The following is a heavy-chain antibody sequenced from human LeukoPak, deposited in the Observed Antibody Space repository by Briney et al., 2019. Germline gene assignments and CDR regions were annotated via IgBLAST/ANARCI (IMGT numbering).Heavy chain of an antibody. CDR2: MSGSGGST. CDR1: GFTFSSYA. J-gene: IGHJ4*02. V-gene: IGHV3-23*01. Sequence: AGSLRLSCAASGFTFSSYAMSWVCQAPGTGLEWVSGMSGSGGSTHYADAVKDRYTRSRDKSKCTLYLQMNSLRADVTAVYYCAKAYDTGGNSPFDNWGQGALGTVSS. D-gene: IGHD3-22*01. CDR3: AKAYDTGGNSPFDN.